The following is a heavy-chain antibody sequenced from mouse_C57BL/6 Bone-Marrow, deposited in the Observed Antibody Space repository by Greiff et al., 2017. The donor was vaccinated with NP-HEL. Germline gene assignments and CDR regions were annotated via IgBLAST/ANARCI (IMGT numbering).Heavy chain of an antibody. CDR1: GYTFTDYN. V-gene: IGHV1-22*01. Sequence: EVQLQQSGPELVKPGASVKMSCKASGYTFTDYNMHWVKQSHGKSLEWIGYINPNNGGTSYNQKFKGKATLTVNKSSSTAYMELRSLTSEDSAVYYCASPPYYGNYPYAMDYWGQGTSVTVSS. CDR3: ASPPYYGNYPYAMDY. J-gene: IGHJ4*01. CDR2: INPNNGGT. D-gene: IGHD2-10*01.